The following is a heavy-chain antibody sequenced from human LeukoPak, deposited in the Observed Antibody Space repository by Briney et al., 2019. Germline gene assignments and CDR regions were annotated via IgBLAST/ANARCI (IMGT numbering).Heavy chain of an antibody. CDR3: ARGVAAAGLGPYYFDY. D-gene: IGHD6-13*01. V-gene: IGHV4-34*01. J-gene: IGHJ4*02. Sequence: PSETLSLTCAVYGGSFSGYYWSWIRQPPGKGLEWIGEINHSGSTNYNPSLKSRVTISVDTSKNQFSLKLSSVTAADTAVYYCARGVAAAGLGPYYFDYWGQGTLVTVSS. CDR1: GGSFSGYY. CDR2: INHSGST.